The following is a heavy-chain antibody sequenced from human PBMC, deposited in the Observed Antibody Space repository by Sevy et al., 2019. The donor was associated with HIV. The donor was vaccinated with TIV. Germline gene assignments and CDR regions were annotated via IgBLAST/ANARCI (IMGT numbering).Heavy chain of an antibody. Sequence: GGSLRLSCAASGFSFSIYWMSWVRQAPGKGLEWVATMKQDGSEEDYVDSVKGRFTISRDNAKNSLFLQMNDLSAEDTAVYYCVREGLGGYSYSLDYWGHGTLVTVSS. V-gene: IGHV3-7*01. CDR2: MKQDGSEE. J-gene: IGHJ4*01. CDR1: GFSFSIYW. D-gene: IGHD5-18*01. CDR3: VREGLGGYSYSLDY.